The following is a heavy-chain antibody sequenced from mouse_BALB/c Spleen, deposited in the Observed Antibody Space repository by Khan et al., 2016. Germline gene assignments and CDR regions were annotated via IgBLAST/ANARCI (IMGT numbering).Heavy chain of an antibody. CDR1: AYSITSDYA. Sequence: EVELVESGPGLVKPSQSLSLTCTVTAYSITSDYAWNWIRQFPGNKLEWMGYIRYSGSTSYNPSLKSRISITRDTSRNQFFLQLNSVTTEDTATYYCTIYGNYAPWFANWGQGTLVTVSA. J-gene: IGHJ3*01. CDR2: IRYSGST. CDR3: TIYGNYAPWFAN. D-gene: IGHD2-1*01. V-gene: IGHV3-2*02.